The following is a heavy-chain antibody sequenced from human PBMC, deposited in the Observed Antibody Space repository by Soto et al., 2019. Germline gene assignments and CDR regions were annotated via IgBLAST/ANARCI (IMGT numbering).Heavy chain of an antibody. Sequence: QVQLVESGGAVVQPGRSLRLSCAASGFTFTSYAMHWVRQAPGKGLEWVAVISYDASNTYYTDSVKGRFTISRDNSKNTVYLQMNSLRAEDTAVYYCAKTNLWPYYDFWSGPAEGDYWGQGTLVTVSS. D-gene: IGHD3-3*01. CDR3: AKTNLWPYYDFWSGPAEGDY. V-gene: IGHV3-30-3*02. J-gene: IGHJ4*02. CDR2: ISYDASNT. CDR1: GFTFTSYA.